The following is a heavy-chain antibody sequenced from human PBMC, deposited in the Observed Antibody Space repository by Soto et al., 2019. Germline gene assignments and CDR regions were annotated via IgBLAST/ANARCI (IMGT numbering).Heavy chain of an antibody. V-gene: IGHV4-59*04. CDR3: ATHPTPYCISTSCYEDWFDP. Sequence: SETLSLTCTVSGGSISSYYWSWIRQPPGKGLEWIGYIYYSGSTYYNPSLKSRVTISVDTSKNQFSLKLSSVTAADTAVYYCATHPTPYCISTSCYEDWFDPWGQGTLVTVSS. CDR2: IYYSGST. J-gene: IGHJ5*02. CDR1: GGSISSYY. D-gene: IGHD2-2*01.